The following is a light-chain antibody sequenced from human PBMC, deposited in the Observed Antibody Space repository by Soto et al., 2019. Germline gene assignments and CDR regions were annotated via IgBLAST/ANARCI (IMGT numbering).Light chain of an antibody. CDR3: AAWDDSLNACYV. CDR2: TNN. J-gene: IGLJ1*01. V-gene: IGLV1-44*01. CDR1: SSKIGSYT. Sequence: SVLTQPPSVSGTPGQRVSISFSGSSSKIGSYTVNWYQQLPGTAPKLLIYTNNQRPSGVPDRFSGSKSGTSASLAISGLQSEDEADYYCAAWDDSLNACYVFGTGTKVTVL.